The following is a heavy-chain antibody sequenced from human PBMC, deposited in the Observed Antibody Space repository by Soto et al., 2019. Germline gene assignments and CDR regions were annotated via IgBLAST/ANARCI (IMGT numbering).Heavy chain of an antibody. V-gene: IGHV3-49*04. J-gene: IGHJ3*02. Sequence: GGSLRLSCTASGFTFGDYAMSWVRQAPGKGLEWVGFIRSKAYGGTTEYAASVKGRFTISRDDSKSIAYLQMNSLKTEDTAAYYCTRGQFSRDGYNYGPGAFDIWGQGTMVTVSS. D-gene: IGHD5-18*01. CDR1: GFTFGDYA. CDR2: IRSKAYGGTT. CDR3: TRGQFSRDGYNYGPGAFDI.